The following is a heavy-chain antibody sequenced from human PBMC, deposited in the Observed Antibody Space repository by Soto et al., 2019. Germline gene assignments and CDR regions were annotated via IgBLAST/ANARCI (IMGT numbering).Heavy chain of an antibody. CDR3: ARAGFWFDP. Sequence: SETLSLTCAVYGGSFGGYSWSWIRQPPGKGLEWIGEINNSGSTNYNPSLKSRVTISVDKSKNQFSLKLSSVTAADTAVYYCARAGFWFDPWGQGTLVTVSS. V-gene: IGHV4-34*01. J-gene: IGHJ5*02. CDR2: INNSGST. CDR1: GGSFGGYS. D-gene: IGHD5-12*01.